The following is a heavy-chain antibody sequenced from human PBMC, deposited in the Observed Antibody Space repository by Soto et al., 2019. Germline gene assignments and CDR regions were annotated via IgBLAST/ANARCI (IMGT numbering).Heavy chain of an antibody. Sequence: SETLSLTCTVSGGSISSGGYYWSWIRQHPGKGLEWIGYIYYSGSTYYNPSLKSRVTISVDASENHFSLKLSSVTAADTAVYYCARVGPYCGGDCYSPPPWGQGTLVTVSS. D-gene: IGHD2-21*02. J-gene: IGHJ5*02. CDR3: ARVGPYCGGDCYSPPP. V-gene: IGHV4-31*03. CDR2: IYYSGST. CDR1: GGSISSGGYY.